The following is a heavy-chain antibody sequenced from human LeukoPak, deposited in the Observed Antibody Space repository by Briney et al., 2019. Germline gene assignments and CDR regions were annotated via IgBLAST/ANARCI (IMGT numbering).Heavy chain of an antibody. V-gene: IGHV4-34*01. CDR2: IYYSGST. D-gene: IGHD2-15*01. J-gene: IGHJ5*02. Sequence: SETLSLTCAVYGGSFSGYYWSWIRQPPGKGLEWIGSIYYSGSTYYNPSLKSRVTISVDTSKNQFSLKLSSVTAADTAVYYCARDFPQDIVVVVAARGWFDPWGQGTLVTVSS. CDR3: ARDFPQDIVVVVAARGWFDP. CDR1: GGSFSGYY.